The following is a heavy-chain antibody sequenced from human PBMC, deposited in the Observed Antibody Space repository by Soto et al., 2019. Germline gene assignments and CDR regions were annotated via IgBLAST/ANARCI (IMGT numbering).Heavy chain of an antibody. J-gene: IGHJ4*02. CDR1: GFTFSSYG. CDR2: ISYDGSDK. Sequence: PGXSLRLSCVASGFTFSSYGIHWVVQAPGKGLKWVAVISYDGSDKYYADSVKGRFTVSRDNSKNTLYLQMNSLRAEDKAVYYCAKDWGHCSGDSCSFYFDYWGQGTLVTV. CDR3: AKDWGHCSGDSCSFYFDY. D-gene: IGHD2-15*01. V-gene: IGHV3-30*18.